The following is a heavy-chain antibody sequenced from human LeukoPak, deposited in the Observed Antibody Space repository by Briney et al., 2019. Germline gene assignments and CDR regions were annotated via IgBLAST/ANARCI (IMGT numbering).Heavy chain of an antibody. CDR1: GDSVSSNSAV. J-gene: IGHJ4*02. Sequence: SQTLSLTCAISGDSVSSNSAVWNWIRQSPSRGLEWLGRTYYRSKWYNDYAVSVRSRIAINSHTSKNHSSLQLSSVTPEDTAVYYCARGKGGTGFDYWGQGTLVTVSS. CDR3: ARGKGGTGFDY. D-gene: IGHD1-26*01. V-gene: IGHV6-1*01. CDR2: TYYRSKWYN.